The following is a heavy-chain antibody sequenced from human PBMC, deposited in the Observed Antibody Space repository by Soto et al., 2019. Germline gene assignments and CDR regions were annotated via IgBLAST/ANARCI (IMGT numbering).Heavy chain of an antibody. CDR2: INHSGST. Sequence: SETLSLTCAVYGGSFSCYYLSWIRQPPGKGLEWIGEINHSGSTNYNPSLKSRVTISVDTSKNQFSLKLSSVTAADTAVYYCARTGPFWSGYLRSSTNWFDPWGQGTLVTVSS. J-gene: IGHJ5*02. D-gene: IGHD3-3*01. CDR3: ARTGPFWSGYLRSSTNWFDP. CDR1: GGSFSCYY. V-gene: IGHV4-34*01.